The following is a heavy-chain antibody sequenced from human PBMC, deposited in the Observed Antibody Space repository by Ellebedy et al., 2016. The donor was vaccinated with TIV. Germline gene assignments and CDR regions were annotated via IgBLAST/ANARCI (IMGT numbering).Heavy chain of an antibody. Sequence: GESLKISCAASGFTFSDYKMNWVRPAPRKGLEWFVSIRSSTIYIYYADSVKGRFTIFRDNAKTSVYLQLSRLGAEDTAVYYCARDVWGGGCAWGQGTPVTVSS. J-gene: IGHJ5*02. CDR1: GFTFSDYK. V-gene: IGHV3-21*01. CDR2: IRSSTIYI. CDR3: ARDVWGGGCA. D-gene: IGHD6-19*01.